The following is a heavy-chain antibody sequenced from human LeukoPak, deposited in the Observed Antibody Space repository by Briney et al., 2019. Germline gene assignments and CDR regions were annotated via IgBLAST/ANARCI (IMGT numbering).Heavy chain of an antibody. CDR1: GFTFSNFG. Sequence: GGSLRLSCAASGFTFSNFGMHWVRQAPGKGLEWVAVISCDGSNTYYADSVKGRATISRDNSKNTLFLQMNSLRPEDTAVYYCAKALAQWLVTSALDYWGQGTLVTVSS. CDR2: ISCDGSNT. J-gene: IGHJ4*02. D-gene: IGHD6-19*01. V-gene: IGHV3-30*18. CDR3: AKALAQWLVTSALDY.